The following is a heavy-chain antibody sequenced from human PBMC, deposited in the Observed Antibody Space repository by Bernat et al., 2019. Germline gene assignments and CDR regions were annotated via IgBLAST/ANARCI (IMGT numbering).Heavy chain of an antibody. CDR1: GFTFNTAW. CDR2: IKSKTDGGTT. CDR3: TTSEGGVLFY. V-gene: IGHV3-15*01. J-gene: IGHJ4*02. Sequence: VQLVESGGGLVKPGGSLTLSCAASGFTFNTAWMSWVRQAPGKGLEWVGRIKSKTDGGTTDYATPVKGRFTISRDESKNTLYLQMNSLRTEDTAVYYCTTSEGGVLFYWGQGTLVTVSS. D-gene: IGHD3-16*01.